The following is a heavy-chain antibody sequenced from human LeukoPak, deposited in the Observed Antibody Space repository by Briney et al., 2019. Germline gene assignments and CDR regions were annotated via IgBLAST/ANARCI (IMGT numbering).Heavy chain of an antibody. CDR2: IYYSGST. D-gene: IGHD1-1*01. CDR3: ARDRYEGFDP. V-gene: IGHV4-31*03. Sequence: SETLSLTYTVSGGSISSGGYYWSWIRQHPGKGLEWIGYIYYSGSTHYNPSLKSRVTTSVDTSKNQFSLKLSSLTAADTAVYYCARDRYEGFDPWGQGTLVTVSS. CDR1: GGSISSGGYY. J-gene: IGHJ5*02.